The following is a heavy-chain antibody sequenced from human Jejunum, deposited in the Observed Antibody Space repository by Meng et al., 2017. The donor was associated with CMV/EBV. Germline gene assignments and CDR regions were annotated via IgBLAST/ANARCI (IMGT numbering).Heavy chain of an antibody. D-gene: IGHD2-2*01. CDR2: IAFDGGNK. CDR3: ARVERFCSSTSCYGPYYFAN. J-gene: IGHJ4*02. CDR1: FA. Sequence: FAMHWVRQAPGKGLEWVAVIAFDGGNKFYADSVKGRFTISRDNARSSLFLQMNSLRAEDTAVYYCARVERFCSSTSCYGPYYFANWGQGTLVTVSS. V-gene: IGHV3-30-3*01.